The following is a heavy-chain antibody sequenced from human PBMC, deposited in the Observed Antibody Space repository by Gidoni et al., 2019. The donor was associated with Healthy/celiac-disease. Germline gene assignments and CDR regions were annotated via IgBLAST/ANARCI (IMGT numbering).Heavy chain of an antibody. CDR3: AREGIAARLFGVFHWFDP. J-gene: IGHJ5*02. CDR1: GFTFSSYG. D-gene: IGHD6-6*01. V-gene: IGHV3-33*01. Sequence: QVQLVESGGGVVQPGRSLRLSCAASGFTFSSYGMHWVRQAPGKGLEWGAVIWYDGSNKYYADSVKGRFTISRDNSKNTLYLQMNSLRAEDTAVYYCAREGIAARLFGVFHWFDPWGQGTLVTVSS. CDR2: IWYDGSNK.